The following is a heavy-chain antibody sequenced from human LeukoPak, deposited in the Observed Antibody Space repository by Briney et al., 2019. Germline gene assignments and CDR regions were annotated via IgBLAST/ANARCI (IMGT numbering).Heavy chain of an antibody. Sequence: PGGSLRLSCAASGFTFDDYAMHWVRQAPGKGLEWVSGISWNSGSIGYADSVKGRFTISRDNAKNSLYLRMNSLRAEDTALYYCAKDIGTRKDIVGDFDYWGQGTLVTVSS. V-gene: IGHV3-9*01. CDR2: ISWNSGSI. J-gene: IGHJ4*02. D-gene: IGHD2-15*01. CDR1: GFTFDDYA. CDR3: AKDIGTRKDIVGDFDY.